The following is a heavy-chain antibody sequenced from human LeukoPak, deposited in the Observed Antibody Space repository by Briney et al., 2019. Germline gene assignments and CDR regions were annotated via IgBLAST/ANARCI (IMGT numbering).Heavy chain of an antibody. D-gene: IGHD2-2*03. J-gene: IGHJ4*02. V-gene: IGHV1-46*01. CDR2: INTSGGST. CDR1: GYTFTSYY. CDR3: ARNKVALDGQYYFDY. Sequence: ASVKVSFKASGYTFTSYYMHWVRQAPGQGLEWMGIINTSGGSTSYAQKFQGRVTMTRDTSTSTVYMELSSLRSEDTAVYYCARNKVALDGQYYFDYGGQGTLVTVYS.